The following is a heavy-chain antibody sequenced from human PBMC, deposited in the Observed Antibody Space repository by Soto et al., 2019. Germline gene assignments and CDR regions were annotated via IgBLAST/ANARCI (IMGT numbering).Heavy chain of an antibody. Sequence: EVQLLESGGGLVQPGGSLRLSCAASGFTFSSYAMSWVRQAPGKGLEWVSGLSGSGRSTYYADSVKGRFTVSRDNSQNALFLQMNSLRAEDTAVFYCAEGWGSWCGETYDYWGQGTLVTVSS. D-gene: IGHD3-10*01. CDR2: LSGSGRST. V-gene: IGHV3-23*01. J-gene: IGHJ4*02. CDR1: GFTFSSYA. CDR3: AEGWGSWCGETYDY.